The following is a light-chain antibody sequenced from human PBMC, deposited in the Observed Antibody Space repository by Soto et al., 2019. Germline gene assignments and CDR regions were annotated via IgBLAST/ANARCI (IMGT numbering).Light chain of an antibody. CDR2: DAS. Sequence: IVLTQSPATLSLSPGERAAISCRASQIVSTSLAWYQHKPGQAPRLFIYDASKRAPGIPARFSGSGSGTDFTLTISSLEPEDFAVYYCQVRDVWPSFGQGTKV. V-gene: IGKV3-11*01. J-gene: IGKJ1*01. CDR3: QVRDVWPS. CDR1: QIVSTS.